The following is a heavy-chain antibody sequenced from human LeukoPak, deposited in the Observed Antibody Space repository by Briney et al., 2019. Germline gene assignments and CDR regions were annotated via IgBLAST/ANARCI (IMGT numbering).Heavy chain of an antibody. V-gene: IGHV4-34*01. CDR3: ARDLEYSSSYYFDY. CDR1: GGSFSGYY. J-gene: IGHJ4*02. D-gene: IGHD6-6*01. Sequence: PSETLSLTCAVYGGSFSGYYWSWIRQPPGKGLEWIGEINHSGSTNYNPSLKSRVTISVDTSKNQFSLKLSSVTAADTAVYYCARDLEYSSSYYFDYWGQGTLVTVSS. CDR2: INHSGST.